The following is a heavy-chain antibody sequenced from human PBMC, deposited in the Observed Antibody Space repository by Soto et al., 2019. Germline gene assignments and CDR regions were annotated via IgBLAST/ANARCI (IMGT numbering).Heavy chain of an antibody. V-gene: IGHV1-69*12. CDR3: ATQGLTNYNLYGMDV. Sequence: QVQLVQSGAEVKKPGSSVKVSCKASGGTFSSYAISWVRQAPGQGLEWMGGIIPIFGTANYAQKFQGRVTITADESTRTDYVELSRLGSEDTAVYYCATQGLTNYNLYGMDVWGEGTTVTSSS. CDR1: GGTFSSYA. D-gene: IGHD3-22*01. CDR2: IIPIFGTA. J-gene: IGHJ6*04.